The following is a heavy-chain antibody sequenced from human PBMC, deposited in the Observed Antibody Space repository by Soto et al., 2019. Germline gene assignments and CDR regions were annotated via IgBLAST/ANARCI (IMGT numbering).Heavy chain of an antibody. J-gene: IGHJ4*02. D-gene: IGHD1-26*01. CDR3: ATHLVGATHPRFDY. CDR2: INHSGST. V-gene: IGHV4-34*01. Sequence: SETLSLTCAVYGGSFSGYYWSWIRQPPGKGLEWIGEINHSGSTNYNPSLKSRVTISIDTSKNQFSLQLSSVTAADTAVYYCATHLVGATHPRFDYWGQGTLVTVSS. CDR1: GGSFSGYY.